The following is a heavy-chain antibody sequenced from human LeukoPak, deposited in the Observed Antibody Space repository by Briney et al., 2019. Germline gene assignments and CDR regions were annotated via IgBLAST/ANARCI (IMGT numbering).Heavy chain of an antibody. CDR1: GFTFTTYA. D-gene: IGHD6-19*01. CDR3: AKASRQGAVASPLDY. Sequence: GGSLRLSCAASGFTFTTYAMSWVRQAPGKGLEWVSAIGGGGVRTYYADSVKGRFTISRGNSKDTLSLQMNSLRAEDTAVYYCAKASRQGAVASPLDYWGQGTLVTVSS. V-gene: IGHV3-23*01. CDR2: IGGGGVRT. J-gene: IGHJ4*02.